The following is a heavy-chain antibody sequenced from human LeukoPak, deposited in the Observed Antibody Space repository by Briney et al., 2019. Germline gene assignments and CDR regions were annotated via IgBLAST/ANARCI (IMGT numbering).Heavy chain of an antibody. CDR3: ASNIDDSTGY. D-gene: IGHD3-3*01. CDR2: IYTSGNT. Sequence: SETLSLTCTVSGGSISSYFWSWIRQPPGKGLEWIGRIYTSGNTNYNPSLKSRVTMSLDTSKKQFSLKLSSVTAADTAVYYCASNIDDSTGYWGQGTLVTVSS. J-gene: IGHJ4*02. V-gene: IGHV4-4*07. CDR1: GGSISSYF.